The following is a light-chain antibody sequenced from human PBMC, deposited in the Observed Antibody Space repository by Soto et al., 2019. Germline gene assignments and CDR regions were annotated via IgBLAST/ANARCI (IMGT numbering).Light chain of an antibody. CDR2: GAS. Sequence: EIVMTQSPATLSVSPGERATLSCRASQSVSSNLAWYQQKPGQARRLLIYGASTRATGIPARFSGSGSGTEFTLTISSLQSEDFAVYYGQQYNNWPPLTLAGGTKVEI. CDR1: QSVSSN. J-gene: IGKJ4*01. CDR3: QQYNNWPPLT. V-gene: IGKV3-15*01.